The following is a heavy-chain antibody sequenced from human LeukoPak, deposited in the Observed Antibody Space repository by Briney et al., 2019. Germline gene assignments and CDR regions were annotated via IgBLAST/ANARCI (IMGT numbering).Heavy chain of an antibody. CDR2: INPNSGGT. J-gene: IGHJ4*02. CDR3: ARDGVAGTRYYFDY. Sequence: ASVKVSCKASGYTFTGYYMHWVRRAPGQGLEWMGWINPNSGGTNYAQKFQGRVTMTRDTSISTAYMELSRLRSDDTAVYYCARDGVAGTRYYFDYWGQGTLVTVSS. CDR1: GYTFTGYY. V-gene: IGHV1-2*02. D-gene: IGHD6-19*01.